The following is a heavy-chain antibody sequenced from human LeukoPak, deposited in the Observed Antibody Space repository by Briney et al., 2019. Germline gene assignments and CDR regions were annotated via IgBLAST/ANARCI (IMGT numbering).Heavy chain of an antibody. J-gene: IGHJ6*02. CDR2: IHESGST. Sequence: SETLSLTCTVSGGSFRSGDYYWCWIRQHPGKGLEWIGYIHESGSTYYNPSLKSRSTISVDTSKNLFSLTLKSVTAADTAVYYCSRDRITGGGEHGMDVWGQGTTVTVSS. D-gene: IGHD3-10*01. V-gene: IGHV4-31*03. CDR1: GGSFRSGDYY. CDR3: SRDRITGGGEHGMDV.